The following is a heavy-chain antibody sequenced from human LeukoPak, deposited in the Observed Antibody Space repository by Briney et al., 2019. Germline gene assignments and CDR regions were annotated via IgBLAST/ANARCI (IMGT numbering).Heavy chain of an antibody. D-gene: IGHD3-22*01. J-gene: IGHJ6*03. Sequence: ASVKVSCKASGYTFTGYYMHWVRQAPGQGLEWMGWINPNSGGTNYAQKFQGRVTRTRDTSISTAYMELSRLRSDDTAVYYCAREVGYDSSGYYDYYYYMDVWGKGTTVTVSS. V-gene: IGHV1-2*02. CDR1: GYTFTGYY. CDR3: AREVGYDSSGYYDYYYYMDV. CDR2: INPNSGGT.